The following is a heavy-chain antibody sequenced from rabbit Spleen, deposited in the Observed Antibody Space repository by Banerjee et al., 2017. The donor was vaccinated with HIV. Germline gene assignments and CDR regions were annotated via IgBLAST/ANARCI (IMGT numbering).Heavy chain of an antibody. J-gene: IGHJ4*01. V-gene: IGHV1S45*01. Sequence: QEQLVESGGGLVQPEGSLTLTCKASGFDFSSSYWISWVRQAPGKGLEWIACIYGGSSGTTYYASWAKGRFTISKTSSTTVTLQMTSLTAADTATYFCARDSHDGSMYWDLWGPGTLVTVS. CDR2: IYGGSSGTT. CDR1: GFDFSSSYW. D-gene: IGHD4-2*01. CDR3: ARDSHDGSMYWDL.